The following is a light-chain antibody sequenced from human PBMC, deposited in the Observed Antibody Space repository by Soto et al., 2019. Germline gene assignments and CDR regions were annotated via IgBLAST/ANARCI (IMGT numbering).Light chain of an antibody. CDR3: QQYDNWTWT. CDR1: QSVNTN. CDR2: GAA. J-gene: IGKJ1*01. Sequence: EIVMTQSPATLSVSPGQRVTLSCRASQSVNTNLAWYQHIRGQAPRLLIYGAATRATGIPARSSGTGSGTEFTLTIGSLQSEDFAVYYCQQYDNWTWTFGQGTKVEIK. V-gene: IGKV3-15*01.